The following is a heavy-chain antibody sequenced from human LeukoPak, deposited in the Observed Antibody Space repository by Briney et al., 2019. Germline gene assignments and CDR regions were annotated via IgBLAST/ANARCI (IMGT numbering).Heavy chain of an antibody. CDR3: ARGLNNPYYYYYYMDV. J-gene: IGHJ6*03. D-gene: IGHD1-14*01. CDR2: INHSGST. V-gene: IGHV4-34*01. CDR1: GGSFSGHY. Sequence: SETLSLTCAVYGGSFSGHYWNWIRQPPGKGLEWIGEINHSGSTNYNPSLKGRVTISEDTSKNQFSLNVRSVTAADTAVYFCARGLNNPYYYYYYMDVWGKGTTVTVSS.